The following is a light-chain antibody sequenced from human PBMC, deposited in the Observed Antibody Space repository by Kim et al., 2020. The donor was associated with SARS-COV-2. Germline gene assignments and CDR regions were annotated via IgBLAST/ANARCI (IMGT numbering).Light chain of an antibody. V-gene: IGKV3-20*01. CDR1: QSVSSSY. J-gene: IGKJ1*01. CDR2: GAS. CDR3: QQYGSSSWT. Sequence: SPGESATLPCRASQSVSSSYLAWYQQKPGQAPRLLIYGASSRATGIPDRFSGSGSGTDFTLTISRLEPEDFAVYYCQQYGSSSWTFGQGTKVDIK.